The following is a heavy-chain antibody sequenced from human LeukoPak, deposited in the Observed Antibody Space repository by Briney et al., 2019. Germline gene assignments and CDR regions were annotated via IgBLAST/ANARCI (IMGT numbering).Heavy chain of an antibody. J-gene: IGHJ6*03. CDR3: ARAGDYVNFFAYYYYYMDV. Sequence: SETLSLTCAVYGGSFSGYYWSWIRQPPGKGLEWIGEINHSGSTNYNPSLKSRVTISVDTSKNQFSLKLSSVTAADTAVYYCARAGDYVNFFAYYYYYMDVWGKGTTVTVSS. D-gene: IGHD4-17*01. V-gene: IGHV4-34*01. CDR1: GGSFSGYY. CDR2: INHSGST.